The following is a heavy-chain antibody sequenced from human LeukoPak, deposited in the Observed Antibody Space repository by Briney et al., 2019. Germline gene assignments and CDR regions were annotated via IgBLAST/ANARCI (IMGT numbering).Heavy chain of an antibody. CDR3: ARNDYYYYYYGIDV. D-gene: IGHD1-1*01. Sequence: GRSLRLSCAASGFTFSSYGMHWVRQAPGKGLEWVAVIWYDGSNKYYADSVKGRFTISRDNSKNTLYLQMNSLRAEDTAVYYCARNDYYYYYYGIDVWGQGTTVTVSS. V-gene: IGHV3-33*01. CDR1: GFTFSSYG. J-gene: IGHJ6*02. CDR2: IWYDGSNK.